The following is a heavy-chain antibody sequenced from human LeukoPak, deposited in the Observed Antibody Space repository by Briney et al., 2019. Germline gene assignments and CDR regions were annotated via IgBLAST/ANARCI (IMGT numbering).Heavy chain of an antibody. V-gene: IGHV3-21*01. CDR2: ISSTSTYI. CDR1: GFTFSSYS. Sequence: PGGPLRLSCTASGFTFSSYSMVWVRQAPGKGLEWVSSISSTSTYIFYANSLKGRFTISRDNAKNSLYLQMNSLRAEDTAVYFCARLNDFGRIFDYWGQGTRVTVSS. CDR3: ARLNDFGRIFDY. J-gene: IGHJ4*02. D-gene: IGHD3-3*01.